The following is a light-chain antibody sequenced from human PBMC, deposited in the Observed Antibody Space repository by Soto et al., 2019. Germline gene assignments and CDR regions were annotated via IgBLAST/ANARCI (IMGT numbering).Light chain of an antibody. V-gene: IGKV3-11*01. CDR2: DAS. CDR3: QQRSNWPRET. CDR1: QSVGSY. Sequence: EIVLTQSPATLSLSPGERATLSCRASQSVGSYLGWYQHKPGQAPRLLIYDASNRAPGIPARFSGSGSGTDFTLTISSLEHEDFVVYYCQQRSNWPRETFGQGTKLEIK. J-gene: IGKJ2*01.